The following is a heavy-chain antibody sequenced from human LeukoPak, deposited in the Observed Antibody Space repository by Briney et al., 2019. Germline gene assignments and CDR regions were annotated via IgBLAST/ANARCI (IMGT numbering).Heavy chain of an antibody. Sequence: PGGSLRLSCAGSGFTFSGYEMNWVRQAPGKGLEWLSYVSTTGDIRHYADSVTGRLTISRDNAENALHLQMNSLRVEDTAIYYCARYSRWGTGNWYFDLWGRGTLVTVSS. CDR1: GFTFSGYE. V-gene: IGHV3-48*03. CDR2: VSTTGDIR. CDR3: ARYSRWGTGNWYFDL. D-gene: IGHD6-6*01. J-gene: IGHJ2*01.